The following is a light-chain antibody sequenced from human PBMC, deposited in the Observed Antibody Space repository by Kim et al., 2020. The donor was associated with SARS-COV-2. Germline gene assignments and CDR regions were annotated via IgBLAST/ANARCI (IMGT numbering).Light chain of an antibody. CDR1: QTIARY. J-gene: IGKJ4*01. V-gene: IGKV1-39*01. Sequence: DTQMTQSPSSLSASVGDTITITCRASQTIARYVNWYQQKPGTAPKLLIYTASTLRSGVPSRFSGSASGTEFTLTITDLQPEDFATYYCQQSHDKPSFGGGTKVDIK. CDR3: QQSHDKPS. CDR2: TAS.